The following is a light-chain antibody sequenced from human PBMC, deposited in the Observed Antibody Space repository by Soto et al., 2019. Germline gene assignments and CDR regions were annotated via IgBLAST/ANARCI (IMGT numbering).Light chain of an antibody. CDR1: QSVSSY. CDR3: QDRSNQPPYT. V-gene: IGKV3-11*01. Sequence: EIVLTQSPATLSVSPGERATLSCRASQSVSSYLAWYQQKPGQAPRLLIYDASNRATGIPARFSGSGSGTAFTLTISSLETDAFEVYYYQDRSNQPPYTFGQGTKLEIK. J-gene: IGKJ2*01. CDR2: DAS.